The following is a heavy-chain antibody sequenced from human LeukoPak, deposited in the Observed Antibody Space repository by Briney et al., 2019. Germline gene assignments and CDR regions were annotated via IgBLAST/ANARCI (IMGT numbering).Heavy chain of an antibody. V-gene: IGHV4-59*01. CDR2: INYTGST. J-gene: IGHJ4*02. CDR1: GGSISSYY. CDR3: ARYSLYGYGGIDY. Sequence: PSETLSLTCTVSGGSISSYYWSWIRQPPGKGLEWIGEINYTGSTSYNPSLKSRVTISVDTSKNQFSLKLSSVIAADTAVYYCARYSLYGYGGIDYWGQGTLVTVSS. D-gene: IGHD5-18*01.